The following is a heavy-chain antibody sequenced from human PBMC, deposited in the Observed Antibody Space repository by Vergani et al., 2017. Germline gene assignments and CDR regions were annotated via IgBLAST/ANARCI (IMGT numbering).Heavy chain of an antibody. V-gene: IGHV4-61*02. CDR2: IYTSGST. J-gene: IGHJ4*02. CDR1: GGSISSGSYY. D-gene: IGHD3-22*01. CDR3: ARQGRRYYYDSGGYYDRTYYFDY. Sequence: QVQLQESGPGLVKPSQTLSLTCTVSGGSISSGSYYWSWIRQPAGKGLEWIGRIYTSGSTNYNPSLKSRVTISVDTSKNQFSLKLSSVTAADTAVYYCARQGRRYYYDSGGYYDRTYYFDYGGRGTLVTVSS.